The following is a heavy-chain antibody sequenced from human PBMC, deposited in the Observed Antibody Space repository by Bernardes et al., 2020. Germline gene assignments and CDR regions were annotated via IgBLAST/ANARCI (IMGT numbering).Heavy chain of an antibody. CDR3: ARDYYYGMDV. CDR2: TYYRSRWWN. V-gene: IGHV6-1*01. J-gene: IGHJ6*02. Sequence: TRSRTGSISGDSVSSNSAAWNLIRRSPSRGLEWLGRTYYRSRWWNDYAVSMKSRITVNPDTSKNQFSLQLNSVTPEDTAVYYCARDYYYGMDVWGQGTTVTVSS. CDR1: GDSVSSNSAA.